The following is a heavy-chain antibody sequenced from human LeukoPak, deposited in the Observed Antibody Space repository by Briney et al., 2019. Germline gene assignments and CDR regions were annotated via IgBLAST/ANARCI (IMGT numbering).Heavy chain of an antibody. CDR1: GYTFTGYY. CDR3: ARLVGKQLVPASTYYFDY. J-gene: IGHJ4*02. Sequence: GASVKVSCKASGYTFTGYYVHWVRQAPGQGLEWMGWINPNSGGTNYAQKFQGRVTMTRDTSISTAYMELSRLRSDDTAVYYCARLVGKQLVPASTYYFDYWGQGTLVTVSS. D-gene: IGHD6-13*01. V-gene: IGHV1-2*02. CDR2: INPNSGGT.